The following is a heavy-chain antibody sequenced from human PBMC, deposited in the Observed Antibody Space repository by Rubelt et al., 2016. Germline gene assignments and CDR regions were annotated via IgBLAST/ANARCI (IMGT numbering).Heavy chain of an antibody. D-gene: IGHD4-11*01. CDR3: ARDLTDNLPAY. CDR2: IIPIFGTA. V-gene: IGHV1-69*06. Sequence: QVQLVQPGAEVKKPGSSVKVSCKASGGTFSSYAISWVRQAPGQGLEWMGGIIPIFGTANYAQKFQGRVTMPTDTSTSTAYMELRSLRSDDTAVYYCARDLTDNLPAYWGQGTLVTVSS. CDR1: GGTFSSYA. J-gene: IGHJ4*02.